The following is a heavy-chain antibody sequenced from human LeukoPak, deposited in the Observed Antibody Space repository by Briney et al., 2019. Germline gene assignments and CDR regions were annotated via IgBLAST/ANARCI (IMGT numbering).Heavy chain of an antibody. V-gene: IGHV1-46*01. CDR2: INPSGGGT. CDR1: GYTFTSYA. D-gene: IGHD5-18*01. Sequence: ASVKVSCKASGYTFTSYAISWVRQAPGQGLEWMGRINPSGGGTSYAQKFQGRVTMTRDMSTSTVYMELSSLRSEDTAVYYCARDQDSIGYGENLYWGQGILVTVSS. J-gene: IGHJ4*02. CDR3: ARDQDSIGYGENLY.